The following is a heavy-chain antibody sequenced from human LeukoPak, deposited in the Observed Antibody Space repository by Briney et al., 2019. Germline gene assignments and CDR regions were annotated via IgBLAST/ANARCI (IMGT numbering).Heavy chain of an antibody. Sequence: PGGSPRLSCAASGFTFSSYAMHWVRQAPGKGLEYVSAISSNGGSTYYANSVKGRFTISRDNSKNTLYLQMGSLRAEDMAVYYCARGYCSGGSCYFVPSFDYWGQGTLVTVSS. CDR2: ISSNGGST. D-gene: IGHD2-15*01. CDR1: GFTFSSYA. CDR3: ARGYCSGGSCYFVPSFDY. V-gene: IGHV3-64*01. J-gene: IGHJ4*02.